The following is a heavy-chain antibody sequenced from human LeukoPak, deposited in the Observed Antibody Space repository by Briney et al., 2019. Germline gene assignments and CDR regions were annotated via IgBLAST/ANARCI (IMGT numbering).Heavy chain of an antibody. CDR3: VRKYGDYQYYSDY. CDR1: GNSFSSSSHY. D-gene: IGHD4-17*01. Sequence: SETLSLTCTVSGNSFSSSSHYWGWIRQPPGKGLEWIGSIYYSGSTNYNPSLNSRVTISVDTSKNQFSLKLTSVTAADTAVYYCVRKYGDYQYYSDYWGQGTLVTVSS. J-gene: IGHJ4*02. V-gene: IGHV4-39*01. CDR2: IYYSGST.